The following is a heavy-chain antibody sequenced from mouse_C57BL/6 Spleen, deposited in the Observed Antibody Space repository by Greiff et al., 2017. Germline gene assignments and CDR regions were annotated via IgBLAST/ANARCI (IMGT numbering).Heavy chain of an antibody. Sequence: QVQLKESGAELARPGASVKLSCKASGYTFTSYGISWVKQRTGQGLEWIGEIYPRSGNTYYNEKFKGKATLTADKSSSTAYMELRSLTSEDSAVXFCARSYYGSSLFAYWGQGTLVTVSA. J-gene: IGHJ3*01. CDR1: GYTFTSYG. V-gene: IGHV1-81*01. CDR2: IYPRSGNT. CDR3: ARSYYGSSLFAY. D-gene: IGHD1-1*01.